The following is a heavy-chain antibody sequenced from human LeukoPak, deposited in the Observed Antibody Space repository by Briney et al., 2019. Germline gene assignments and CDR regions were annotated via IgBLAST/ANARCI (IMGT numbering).Heavy chain of an antibody. Sequence: PSETLSLTCTVSGGSISSGSYYWSWIRQPAGKGLEWIGRIYTSGSTNYNPSLKSRVTISVDTSKNQFSLKLSSVTAADTAVYYCARSRYSSGTYYFDYWGQGTLVTVSS. CDR2: IYTSGST. CDR3: ARSRYSSGTYYFDY. J-gene: IGHJ4*02. V-gene: IGHV4-61*02. D-gene: IGHD3-10*01. CDR1: GGSISSGSYY.